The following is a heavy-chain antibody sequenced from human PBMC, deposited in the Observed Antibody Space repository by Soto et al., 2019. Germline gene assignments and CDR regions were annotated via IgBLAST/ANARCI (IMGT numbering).Heavy chain of an antibody. Sequence: ASVKVSCKSSGYTFTSYYMHCVRQAPGQGLEWMGIINPSGGSTSYAQKFQGRVTMTRDTSTSTVYMELSSLRSEDTAVYYCAREGSGSYYRDYYYGMDVWGQGTTVTVSS. CDR1: GYTFTSYY. CDR2: INPSGGST. CDR3: AREGSGSYYRDYYYGMDV. J-gene: IGHJ6*02. D-gene: IGHD3-10*01. V-gene: IGHV1-46*01.